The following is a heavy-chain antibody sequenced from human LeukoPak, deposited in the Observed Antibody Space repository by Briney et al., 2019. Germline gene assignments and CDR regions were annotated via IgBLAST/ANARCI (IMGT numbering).Heavy chain of an antibody. V-gene: IGHV4-34*01. CDR1: GGSFSGYY. Sequence: SETLSLTCAVYGGSFSGYYWSWIRQPPGKGLEWIGEINHSGSTNYNPSLKSRVTISVDTSKNQFSLQLNSVTPEDTAVYYCARELAGTCAFDIWGQGTMVTVSS. CDR3: ARELAGTCAFDI. CDR2: INHSGST. J-gene: IGHJ3*02. D-gene: IGHD6-13*01.